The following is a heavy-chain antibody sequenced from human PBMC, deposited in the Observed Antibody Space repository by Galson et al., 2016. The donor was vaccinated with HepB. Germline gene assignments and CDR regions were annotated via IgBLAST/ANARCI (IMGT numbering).Heavy chain of an antibody. J-gene: IGHJ4*02. D-gene: IGHD6-19*01. V-gene: IGHV3-21*04. CDR3: ARDGITGWHADF. Sequence: SLRLSCAASGFTFSNYGINWVRQAPGKGLEWVSSISSSSRYIYYADSVKGRFTISRDNAKRSLYLQMNSLRAEDTAVYYCARDGITGWHADFWGQGTLVTVSS. CDR1: GFTFSNYG. CDR2: ISSSSRYI.